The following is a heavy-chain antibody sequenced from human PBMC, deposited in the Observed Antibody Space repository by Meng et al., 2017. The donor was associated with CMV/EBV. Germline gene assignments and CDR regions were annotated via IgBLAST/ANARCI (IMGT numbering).Heavy chain of an antibody. Sequence: GESLKISCAASGFTFSSYWMSWVRQASGKGLEWVGRIRSKANSYATAYAASVKGRFTISRDDSKNTAYLQMNSLKTEDTAVYYCTRRSSSNDYWGQGTLVTVSS. CDR3: TRRSSSNDY. D-gene: IGHD6-6*01. CDR2: IRSKANSYAT. J-gene: IGHJ4*02. V-gene: IGHV3-73*01. CDR1: GFTFSSYW.